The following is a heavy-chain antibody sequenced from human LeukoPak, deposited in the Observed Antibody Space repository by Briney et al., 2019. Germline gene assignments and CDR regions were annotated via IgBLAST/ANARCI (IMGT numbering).Heavy chain of an antibody. CDR1: GFTFSSYS. CDR2: ISYTGTI. J-gene: IGHJ4*02. CDR3: AKYGPQDSGSSHFDY. Sequence: GGSLRLSCAASGFTFSSYSMNWVRQAPGKGLEWISYISYTGTIYYADSVKGRFTVSRDNAENSLYLQMISLRAEDTAIYYCAKYGPQDSGSSHFDYWGQGALVTVSS. V-gene: IGHV3-48*01. D-gene: IGHD1-26*01.